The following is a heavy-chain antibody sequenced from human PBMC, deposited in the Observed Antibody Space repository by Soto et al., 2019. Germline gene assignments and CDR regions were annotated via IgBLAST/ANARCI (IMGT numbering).Heavy chain of an antibody. CDR1: GYNVLNYG. V-gene: IGHV1-18*01. J-gene: IGHJ5*02. CDR2: ISTDNTHR. D-gene: IGHD3-10*01. CDR3: ARDRPGISVIRAVKAYNYFDP. Sequence: ASVKVSCKASGYNVLNYGISWLRQAPGRGLEWMGWISTDNTHRNYAQNFQERVTMTTDTSTNTAYMELRSLRSDDTAIYYCARDRPGISVIRAVKAYNYFDPWGQGTLVTVSS.